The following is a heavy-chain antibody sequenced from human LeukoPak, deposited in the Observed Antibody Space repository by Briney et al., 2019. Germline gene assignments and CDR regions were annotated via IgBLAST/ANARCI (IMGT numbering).Heavy chain of an antibody. CDR3: ARAPVLRYFDWSRNNYYYGMDV. Sequence: SETLSLTCAVYGGSFSGYYWSWLRQPPGKGLEWIGEINHSGSTNYNPSLKSRVTISVDTSKNQFSLKLSSVTAADTAVYYCARAPVLRYFDWSRNNYYYGMDVWGQGTTVTVSS. CDR2: INHSGST. D-gene: IGHD3-9*01. V-gene: IGHV4-34*01. J-gene: IGHJ6*02. CDR1: GGSFSGYY.